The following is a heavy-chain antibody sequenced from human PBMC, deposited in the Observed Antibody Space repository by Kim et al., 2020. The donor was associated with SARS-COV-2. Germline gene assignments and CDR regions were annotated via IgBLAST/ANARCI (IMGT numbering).Heavy chain of an antibody. CDR1: GFTFSSYG. J-gene: IGHJ6*02. V-gene: IGHV3-33*01. CDR2: IWYDGSNK. CDR3: ARDPGLVNWNYGMDV. Sequence: GGSLRLSCAASGFTFSSYGMHWVRQAPGKGLEWVAVIWYDGSNKYYADSVKGRFTISRDNSKNTLYLQMNSLRAEDTAVYYCARDPGLVNWNYGMDVWGQGTTVTVSS. D-gene: IGHD1-20*01.